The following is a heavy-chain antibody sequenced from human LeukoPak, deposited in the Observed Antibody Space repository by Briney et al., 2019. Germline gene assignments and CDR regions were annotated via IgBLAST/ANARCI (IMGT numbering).Heavy chain of an antibody. J-gene: IGHJ5*02. V-gene: IGHV4-39*01. CDR2: IYYSGSN. D-gene: IGHD3-9*01. CDR1: GGSISSSSYY. CDR3: ARYGRYYDILTGYYYWFDP. Sequence: KPSETLSLTCTVSGGSISSSSYYWGWIRQPPGKGLEWIGSIYYSGSNQYNPSLKSRVTISVDTSKNQFSLNLSSVTAADTAVYYCARYGRYYDILTGYYYWFDPWGQGTLVTVSS.